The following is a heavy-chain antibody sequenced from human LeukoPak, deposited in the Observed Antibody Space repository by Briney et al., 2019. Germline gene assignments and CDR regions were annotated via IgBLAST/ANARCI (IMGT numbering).Heavy chain of an antibody. CDR3: ARSAYCGGDCYSRGCYFDY. Sequence: GGSLRLSCAASGFTFSSYSMNWVRQAPGKGLEWVSSISSSSSYIYYADSVKGRFTISRDNAKNSLYLQMNSLRAEDTAVYYCARSAYCGGDCYSRGCYFDYWGQGTLVTVSS. D-gene: IGHD2-21*02. CDR1: GFTFSSYS. J-gene: IGHJ4*02. V-gene: IGHV3-21*01. CDR2: ISSSSSYI.